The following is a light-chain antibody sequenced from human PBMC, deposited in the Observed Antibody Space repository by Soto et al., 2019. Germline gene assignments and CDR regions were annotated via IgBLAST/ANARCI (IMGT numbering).Light chain of an antibody. V-gene: IGLV2-14*03. CDR2: DVS. CDR1: SSDVGGYNY. J-gene: IGLJ1*01. CDR3: SSSTRDNTYV. Sequence: QSALTQPASVSGSPGQSITISCSGTSSDVGGYNYVSWYQQHPGKAPRVMIYDVSNRPSGVSDRFAGSKSGNTATLTISGLQAEYEADYYCSSSTRDNTYVFASGTKVTVL.